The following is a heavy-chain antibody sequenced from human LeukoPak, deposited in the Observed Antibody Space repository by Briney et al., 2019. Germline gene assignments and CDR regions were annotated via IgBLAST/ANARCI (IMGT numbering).Heavy chain of an antibody. Sequence: SVTVSCKASGGTFSSYAISWVRQAPGQGLEWMGRIIPILGIANYAQKFQGRVTITADKSTSTAYMELSSLRSEDTAVYYCASGDIVATGDYWGQGTLVTVSS. D-gene: IGHD5-12*01. J-gene: IGHJ4*02. CDR2: IIPILGIA. V-gene: IGHV1-69*04. CDR3: ASGDIVATGDY. CDR1: GGTFSSYA.